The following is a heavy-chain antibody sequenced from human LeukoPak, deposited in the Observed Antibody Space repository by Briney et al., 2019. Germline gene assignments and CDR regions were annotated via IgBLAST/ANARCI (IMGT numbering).Heavy chain of an antibody. J-gene: IGHJ4*02. Sequence: SETLSLTCTVSGGSISSYYWSWIRQPPGKGLEWVGYIYYSGSTNYNPSLKSRVTISVDTSKNQFSLKLSTVTAADTAVYYCARASSGWYYFDYWGQGTLVTVSS. V-gene: IGHV4-59*01. CDR2: IYYSGST. CDR1: GGSISSYY. CDR3: ARASSGWYYFDY. D-gene: IGHD6-19*01.